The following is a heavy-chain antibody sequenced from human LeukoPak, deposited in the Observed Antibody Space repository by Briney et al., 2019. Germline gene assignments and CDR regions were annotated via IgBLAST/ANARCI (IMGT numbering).Heavy chain of an antibody. J-gene: IGHJ5*02. CDR1: GGTFSSYA. D-gene: IGHD1/OR15-1a*01. Sequence: GASVKVSCKASGGTFSSYAISWVRQAPGQGLEWMGGIIPIFGTANYAQKFQGRVTITADESTSTAYMELSSLGSEDTAVYYCARSPGVVDRTLNWFDPWGQGTLVTVSS. V-gene: IGHV1-69*13. CDR3: ARSPGVVDRTLNWFDP. CDR2: IIPIFGTA.